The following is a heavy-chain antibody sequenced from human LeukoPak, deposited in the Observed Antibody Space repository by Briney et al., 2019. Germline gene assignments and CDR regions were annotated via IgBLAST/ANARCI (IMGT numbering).Heavy chain of an antibody. Sequence: SETLSLTCTVSGGSISSYYWSWIRQTPGKGLEWIGDIYYSGSTNYNPSLKSRVTISVDTSKNQFSLQLNSVTPEDTAVYYCARETNVNHDSSGYYYFDYWSQGTLVTVSS. CDR2: IYYSGST. CDR3: ARETNVNHDSSGYYYFDY. V-gene: IGHV4-59*12. J-gene: IGHJ4*02. CDR1: GGSISSYY. D-gene: IGHD3-22*01.